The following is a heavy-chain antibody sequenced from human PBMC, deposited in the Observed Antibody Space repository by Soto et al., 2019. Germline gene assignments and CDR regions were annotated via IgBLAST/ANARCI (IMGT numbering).Heavy chain of an antibody. J-gene: IGHJ4*02. Sequence: EVQLVESGGGLVQPGGSLRLSCAASGFTFSSYSMNWVRQAPGKGLEGVSYISSSSSPIYYADSVKGRFTISRDIAKNSLYLQMTSLRAEDTAVYYCASDSWGSYLDYWGQGTLVTVSS. CDR1: GFTFSSYS. CDR3: ASDSWGSYLDY. CDR2: ISSSSSPI. V-gene: IGHV3-48*01. D-gene: IGHD3-16*02.